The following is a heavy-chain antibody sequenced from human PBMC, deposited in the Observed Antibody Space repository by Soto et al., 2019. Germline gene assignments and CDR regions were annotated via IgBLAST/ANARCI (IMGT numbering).Heavy chain of an antibody. CDR3: ASHLTYYDDRSGYLY. CDR2: IIPIFGTA. Sequence: SVKVSCKASGCTFSSYAISWVRQAPGQGLEWMGWIIPIFGTANYAQKFQGRVTITADESTSTAYMELRSLRSEDTAVYYCASHLTYYDDRSGYLYWGQGTRVTVSS. D-gene: IGHD3-22*01. J-gene: IGHJ4*02. V-gene: IGHV1-69*13. CDR1: GCTFSSYA.